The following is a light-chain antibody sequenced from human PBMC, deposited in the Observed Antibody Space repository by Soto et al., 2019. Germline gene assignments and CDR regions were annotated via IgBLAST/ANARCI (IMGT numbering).Light chain of an antibody. V-gene: IGKV3-20*01. CDR3: QQCSISPLT. Sequence: EIVLTQSPGTLSLSPGERATLSCRASQDVTNNYLARYQQKPGRALRLLIHDASIRATGIPDRFSGSGSGTDFTLTISRLETEDFAVYYCQQCSISPLTFGGGTKVEIK. CDR1: QDVTNNY. CDR2: DAS. J-gene: IGKJ4*01.